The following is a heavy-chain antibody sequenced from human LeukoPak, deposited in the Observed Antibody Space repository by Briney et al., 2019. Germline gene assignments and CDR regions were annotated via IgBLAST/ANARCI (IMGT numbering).Heavy chain of an antibody. J-gene: IGHJ4*02. V-gene: IGHV3-48*02. D-gene: IGHD3-22*01. CDR3: ARVPLYDRSGYYFDY. CDR1: VLTLSNYN. Sequence: GGSLRLSCAASVLTLSNYNMNWVRQAPGKGLEWVSYISTSGRAIFYADSVKGRFTISRDNAKNSLFLQMNSLRDDDTAVYYCARVPLYDRSGYYFDYWGLGTLVTVSS. CDR2: ISTSGRAI.